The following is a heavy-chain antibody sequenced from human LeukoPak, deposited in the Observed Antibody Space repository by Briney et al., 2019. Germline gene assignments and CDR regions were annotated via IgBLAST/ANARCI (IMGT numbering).Heavy chain of an antibody. V-gene: IGHV3-21*01. Sequence: GSLRLSCAASGFTFSGYSMNWVRQAPGKGLEWVSSISSTSAYIYYTDSMKGRFTISRDNAKNSLYLQMNSLRAEDTAVYYCARGRSMITFGVWGQGTLVTVSS. J-gene: IGHJ4*02. CDR1: GFTFSGYS. CDR3: ARGRSMITFGV. D-gene: IGHD3-16*01. CDR2: ISSTSAYI.